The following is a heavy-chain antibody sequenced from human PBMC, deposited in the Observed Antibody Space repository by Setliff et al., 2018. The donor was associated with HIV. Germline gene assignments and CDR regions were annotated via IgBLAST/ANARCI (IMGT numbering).Heavy chain of an antibody. V-gene: IGHV3-23*01. D-gene: IGHD6-13*01. CDR2: ISSGSGDST. Sequence: SLRLSCAASGFMFNIYEMNWVRQAPGKGLEWVSYISSGSGDSTYYANSVKGRFTISRDSSKDTLSLQMSSLRAEDTALYYCATGGMAAAGPGGGHGLDVWGQGTTVTVSS. CDR3: ATGGMAAAGPGGGHGLDV. CDR1: GFMFNIYE. J-gene: IGHJ6*02.